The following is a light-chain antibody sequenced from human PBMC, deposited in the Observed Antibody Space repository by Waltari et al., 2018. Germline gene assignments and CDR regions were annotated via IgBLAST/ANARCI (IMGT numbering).Light chain of an antibody. V-gene: IGLV2-8*01. CDR1: SSDVRAYNL. J-gene: IGLJ1*01. CDR2: DVS. Sequence: QSALTQPPSASGPPGQAVTTTCTGTSSDVRAYNLVSWYQQHPGEAPKLMIYDVSKRPSGVPDRFSGSKSGNTASLTVSGLQAGDEADYYCSSYAGSNNVFGTGTKVTVL. CDR3: SSYAGSNNV.